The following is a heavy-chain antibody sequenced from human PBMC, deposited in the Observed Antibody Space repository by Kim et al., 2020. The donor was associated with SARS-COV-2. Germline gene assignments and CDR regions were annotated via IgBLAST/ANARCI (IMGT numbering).Heavy chain of an antibody. CDR3: AGPKGTTVVTPGWYFDL. D-gene: IGHD4-17*01. J-gene: IGHJ2*01. V-gene: IGHV4-34*01. Sequence: LESRVTISVDTSKNQFSLKLSSVTAADTAVYYCAGPKGTTVVTPGWYFDLWGRGTLVTVSS.